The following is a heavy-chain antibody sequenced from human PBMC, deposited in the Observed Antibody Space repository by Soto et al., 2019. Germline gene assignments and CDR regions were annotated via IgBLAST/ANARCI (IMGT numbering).Heavy chain of an antibody. V-gene: IGHV1-18*01. D-gene: IGHD2-2*01. CDR1: GYSFMKYG. CDR2: ISPYSGYT. J-gene: IGHJ4*02. CDR3: AREASVLIPAAQPSRFDS. Sequence: ASVKVSCKGFGYSFMKYGINWVRQAPGQGLEWVGWISPYSGYTHSAQKFHGRLTLTTDTAASTAYMELRILRSADTALYYCAREASVLIPAAQPSRFDSWGRGTLVTVSS.